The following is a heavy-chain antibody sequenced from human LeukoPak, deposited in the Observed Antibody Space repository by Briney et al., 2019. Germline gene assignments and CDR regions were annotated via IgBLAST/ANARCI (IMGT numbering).Heavy chain of an antibody. J-gene: IGHJ3*02. CDR3: ARGITMVRGVIIRGAFDI. CDR2: INPNSGGT. Sequence: ASVKVSCKASGYTFTGYYMHWVRQAPGQGLEWMGWINPNSGGTNYAQKFQGRVTVTRDTSISTAYMELSRLRSDDTAVYYCARGITMVRGVIIRGAFDIWGQGTMVTVSS. D-gene: IGHD3-10*01. CDR1: GYTFTGYY. V-gene: IGHV1-2*02.